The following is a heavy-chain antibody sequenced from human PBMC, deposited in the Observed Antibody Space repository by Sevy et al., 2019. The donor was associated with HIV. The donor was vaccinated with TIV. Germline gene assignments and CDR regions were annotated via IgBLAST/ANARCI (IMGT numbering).Heavy chain of an antibody. Sequence: GGSLRLSCAASGFTFSTYGMHRVRQAPGKGLEWVAFIRFDRTIQYYTDSVKGRLTISRDNSKNTLYLQMNSLRAEDTAVYFCAKVLHIVVVPAAIDYYYGMDVWGQGTTVTVSS. CDR1: GFTFSTYG. CDR2: IRFDRTIQ. CDR3: AKVLHIVVVPAAIDYYYGMDV. J-gene: IGHJ6*02. V-gene: IGHV3-30*02. D-gene: IGHD2-2*01.